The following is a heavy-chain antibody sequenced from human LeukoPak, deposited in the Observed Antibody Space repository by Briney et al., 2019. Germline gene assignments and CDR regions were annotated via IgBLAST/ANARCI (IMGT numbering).Heavy chain of an antibody. V-gene: IGHV4-39*07. CDR3: ARVACSGGSCHYFDY. D-gene: IGHD2-15*01. Sequence: SETLSLTCTVSGGSISSSSYYWGWIRQPPGKGLERIGSIYYSGSTYYNPSLKSRVTISVDTSKNQFSLKLSSVTAADTAVYYCARVACSGGSCHYFDYWGQGTLVTVSS. CDR1: GGSISSSSYY. CDR2: IYYSGST. J-gene: IGHJ4*02.